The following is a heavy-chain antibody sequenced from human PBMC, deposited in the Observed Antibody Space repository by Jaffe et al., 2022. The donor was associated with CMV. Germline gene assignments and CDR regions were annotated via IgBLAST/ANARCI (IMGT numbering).Heavy chain of an antibody. D-gene: IGHD6-6*01. CDR1: GYTFTSYG. Sequence: QVQLVQSGAEVKKPGASVKVSCKASGYTFTSYGISWVRQAPGQGLEWMGWISAYNGNTNYAQKLQGRVTMTTDTSTSTAYMELRSLRSDDTAVYYCARETRERSSSWYYYYYMDVWGKGTTVTVSS. J-gene: IGHJ6*03. CDR3: ARETRERSSSWYYYYYMDV. V-gene: IGHV1-18*04. CDR2: ISAYNGNT.